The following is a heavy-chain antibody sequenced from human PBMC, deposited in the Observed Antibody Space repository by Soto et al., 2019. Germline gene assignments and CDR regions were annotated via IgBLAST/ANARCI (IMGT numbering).Heavy chain of an antibody. CDR2: INPSGGST. CDR1: GYTFTSYY. D-gene: IGHD2-2*01. Sequence: ASVKVSCKASGYTFTSYYMHWVRQAPGQGLEWMGIINPSGGSTSYAKKFQGRVTMTRDTSTSTVYMELSSLRSEETAVYYCARVSPMYHAFDIWGQGKMVTVSS. V-gene: IGHV1-46*01. CDR3: ARVSPMYHAFDI. J-gene: IGHJ3*02.